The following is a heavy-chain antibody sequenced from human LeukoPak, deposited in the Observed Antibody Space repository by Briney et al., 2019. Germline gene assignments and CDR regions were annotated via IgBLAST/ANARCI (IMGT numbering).Heavy chain of an antibody. D-gene: IGHD2-2*02. CDR3: ARKLYIFDY. J-gene: IGHJ4*02. Sequence: SETLSLTSTVSGGSISSYYWSWIRQPPGKGLEWIGYIYYSGSTNYNPSLKSRVTISVDTSKNQFSLKLSSVTAADTAVYYCARKLYIFDYWGQGTLVTVSS. CDR1: GGSISSYY. CDR2: IYYSGST. V-gene: IGHV4-59*01.